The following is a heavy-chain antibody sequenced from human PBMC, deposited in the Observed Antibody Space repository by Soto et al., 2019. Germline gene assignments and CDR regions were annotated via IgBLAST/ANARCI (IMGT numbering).Heavy chain of an antibody. CDR2: INPNSGGT. CDR3: ARAYSSSSVAYFDY. Sequence: ASVKVSCKASGYTFTGYYMHWVRQAPGQGLEWMGWINPNSGGTNYAQKFQGRATMTRDTSISTAYMELSRLRFDDTAVYYCARAYSSSSVAYFDYWGQGTLVTVSS. J-gene: IGHJ4*02. CDR1: GYTFTGYY. V-gene: IGHV1-2*02. D-gene: IGHD6-6*01.